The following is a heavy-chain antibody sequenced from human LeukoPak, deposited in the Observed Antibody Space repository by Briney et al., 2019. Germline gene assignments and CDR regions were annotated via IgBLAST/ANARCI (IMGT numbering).Heavy chain of an antibody. V-gene: IGHV3-30*18. CDR1: GFIFSHFG. J-gene: IGHJ6*02. D-gene: IGHD2-8*02. CDR2: MSHDGDKK. Sequence: PGGSLRLSCAASGFIFSHFGMHWVRKSPGKGLQWVAVMSHDGDKKYYADSVKGRATISRDNSKNTLDLQMNSLGGEDTAVYYCAKDAKYCTGASCQNLFYGMDAWGQGTTVTVSS. CDR3: AKDAKYCTGASCQNLFYGMDA.